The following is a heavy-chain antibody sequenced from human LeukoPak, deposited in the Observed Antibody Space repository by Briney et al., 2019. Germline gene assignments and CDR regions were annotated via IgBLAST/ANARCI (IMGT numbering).Heavy chain of an antibody. V-gene: IGHV1-2*02. Sequence: GASVKVSCKASGYTLTGYYMHWVRQAPGQGLEWMGWINPNSGGTNYAQKFQGRVTMTRDTSISTAYMELSRLRSDDTAVYYCARAGDWVVSAALDYWGQGTLVTVSS. CDR1: GYTLTGYY. D-gene: IGHD2-2*01. CDR2: INPNSGGT. CDR3: ARAGDWVVSAALDY. J-gene: IGHJ4*02.